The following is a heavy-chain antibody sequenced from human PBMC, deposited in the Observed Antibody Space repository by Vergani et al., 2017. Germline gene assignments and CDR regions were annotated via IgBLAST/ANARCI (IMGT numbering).Heavy chain of an antibody. V-gene: IGHV1-69*01. CDR2: IIPIFGTA. D-gene: IGHD3-3*01. J-gene: IGHJ4*02. CDR1: GGTSSSSA. Sequence: QVQLVQSGAEVKKPGSSVKVSCKASGGTSSSSAISWVRQAPGQGLEWMGGIIPIFGTANYAQKFQGRVTITADESTSTAYMELSSLRSEDPAVYYCAGGTGDDFWSGYPQHYFDYWGQGTLVTVSS. CDR3: AGGTGDDFWSGYPQHYFDY.